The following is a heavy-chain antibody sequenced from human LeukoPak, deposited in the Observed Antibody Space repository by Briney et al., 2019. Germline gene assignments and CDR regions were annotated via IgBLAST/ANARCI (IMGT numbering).Heavy chain of an antibody. V-gene: IGHV2-5*02. CDR3: AHRQIQGIMFGGGGFDP. D-gene: IGHD3-16*01. CDR2: TYWDDDK. Sequence: SGPTLVNPTQALTLTFTFSGFSLSTSRVGVGWIRQPPGKALEWLALTYWDDDKRYSPSLKSRLTIIKDTSKNQVVLIMTNMDPVDTGTYYGAHRQIQGIMFGGGGFDPWGQGTLVTVSS. CDR1: GFSLSTSRVG. J-gene: IGHJ5*02.